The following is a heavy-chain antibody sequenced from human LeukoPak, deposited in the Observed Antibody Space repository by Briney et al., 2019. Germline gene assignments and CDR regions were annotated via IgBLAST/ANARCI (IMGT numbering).Heavy chain of an antibody. V-gene: IGHV4-31*11. CDR3: ARGRSAAGNFDY. CDR2: IYSSGST. CDR1: GGSIGSGDYY. D-gene: IGHD6-13*01. J-gene: IGHJ4*02. Sequence: PSETLSLTCAVSGGSIGSGDYYWSWIRHQPGKGLEWIGYIYSSGSTDYNPSLKSRLAISVDTSKNQFSLKVTSVTAADTAVYYCARGRSAAGNFDYWGQGTLVTVSS.